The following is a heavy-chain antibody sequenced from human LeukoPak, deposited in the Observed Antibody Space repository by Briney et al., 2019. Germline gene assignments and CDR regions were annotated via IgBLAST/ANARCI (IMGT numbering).Heavy chain of an antibody. CDR1: GYSFTTYW. CDR3: ARRSSSWDRYDN. D-gene: IGHD6-13*01. CDR2: IYPGDSDT. V-gene: IGHV5-51*01. J-gene: IGHJ4*02. Sequence: GESLRISCKGFGYSFTTYWIAWVRQMPGIGLEWMGIIYPGDSDTKYSPSFQGQVTISADKSISTAYLQWSSLKASDTAMYYCARRSSSWDRYDNWGQGTLVTVSS.